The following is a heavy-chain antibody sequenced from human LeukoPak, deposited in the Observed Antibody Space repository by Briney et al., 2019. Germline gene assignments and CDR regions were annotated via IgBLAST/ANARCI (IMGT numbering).Heavy chain of an antibody. CDR2: IYHSGST. CDR1: GGSISSSNW. V-gene: IGHV4-4*02. CDR3: ASYGDFWGWFDP. D-gene: IGHD4-17*01. Sequence: SETLSLTCAVSGGSISSSNWWSWVRQPPGKGLEWIGEIYHSGSTNYNPSLKSRVTISVDTSKNQFSLKLSSVTAADTAVYYCASYGDFWGWFDPWGQGTLVTVSS. J-gene: IGHJ5*02.